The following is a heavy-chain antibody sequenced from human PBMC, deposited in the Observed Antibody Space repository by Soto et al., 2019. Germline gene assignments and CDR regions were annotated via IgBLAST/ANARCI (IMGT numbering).Heavy chain of an antibody. CDR3: ARYGIPLIEILDY. D-gene: IGHD3-16*01. CDR2: INPRGETR. Sequence: GGSLRLSCAASGFTFSDYYMNWIRQAPGQGLEWLSFINPRGETRYIADSIKGRFTFSRDNARRSLYLQMDRLRADGTAVYYCARYGIPLIEILDYWGQGTTVTVSS. CDR1: GFTFSDYY. V-gene: IGHV3-11*01. J-gene: IGHJ6*02.